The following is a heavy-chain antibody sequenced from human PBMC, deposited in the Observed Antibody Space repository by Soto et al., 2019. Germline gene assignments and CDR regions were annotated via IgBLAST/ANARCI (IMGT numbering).Heavy chain of an antibody. CDR3: ARDYYRFNSGYGFSMNV. J-gene: IGHJ6*02. CDR2: ISYDGSNK. CDR1: GFTFSSYA. V-gene: IGHV3-30-3*01. Sequence: GGSLRLSCAASGFTFSSYAMHWVRQAPGKGLEWVAVISYDGSNKYYADSVKGRFTISRDNSKNTLYLQMNSLRAEDTVVYYCARDYYRFNSGYGFSMNVWGQGTTVTVSS. D-gene: IGHD5-12*01.